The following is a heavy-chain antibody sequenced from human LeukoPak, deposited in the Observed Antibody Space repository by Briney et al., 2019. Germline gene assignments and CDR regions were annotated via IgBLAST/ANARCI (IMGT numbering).Heavy chain of an antibody. CDR2: IYYTGTT. V-gene: IGHV4-59*01. J-gene: IGHJ4*02. CDR3: ARVGGWEPKLHGVTFDY. CDR1: AGSISSYY. Sequence: PSETLSRTCTGSAGSISSYYWSWLPQPPGQGLKGIRYIYYTGTTNYNHPLKSRVTMSAAASKNRFSVTLSSVTAADTAVYFCARVGGWEPKLHGVTFDYLGQGTLVTVSS. D-gene: IGHD1-26*01.